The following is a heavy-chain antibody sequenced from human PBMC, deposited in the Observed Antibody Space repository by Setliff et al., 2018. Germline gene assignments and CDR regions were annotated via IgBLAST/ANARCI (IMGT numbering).Heavy chain of an antibody. CDR1: GFSFSGSA. Sequence: PGGSLRLSCAAFGFSFSGSAVYWVRQASVKGLEWIGRIRGRTDNYATAYAASVRGRFTISRDDSKKTAYLQMNSLKTEDTAVYYCTFARDGYDVFDIWGQGTMVTVSS. CDR2: IRGRTDNYAT. J-gene: IGHJ3*02. V-gene: IGHV3-73*01. CDR3: TFARDGYDVFDI. D-gene: IGHD5-18*01.